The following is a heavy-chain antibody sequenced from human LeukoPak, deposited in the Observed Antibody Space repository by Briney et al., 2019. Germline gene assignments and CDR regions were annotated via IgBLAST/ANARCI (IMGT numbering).Heavy chain of an antibody. CDR3: ARHCYDSSGYYAEFEY. CDR1: GYRFTNYW. D-gene: IGHD3-22*01. CDR2: IDPSDSYT. Sequence: GESLKISRKGSGYRFTNYWITRVRQMPGKGLEVMGRIDPSDSYTNYSPSFQGHVTISADKSISTAYLQWSSLKASDTAMYYCARHCYDSSGYYAEFEYWGQGTLVTVSS. J-gene: IGHJ4*02. V-gene: IGHV5-10-1*01.